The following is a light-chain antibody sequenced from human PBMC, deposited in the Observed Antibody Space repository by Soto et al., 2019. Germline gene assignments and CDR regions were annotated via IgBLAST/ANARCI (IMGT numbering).Light chain of an antibody. CDR1: QSVSSN. Sequence: EIVLTQSPATLSLSPGERATLSCRASQSVSSNLAWYQQKPGQAPRLLIYDASNRATGIPARFSGSGSGTDFTLTISSLEPGDFAVYYCPRGDTFGQGTRLEIK. J-gene: IGKJ5*01. CDR3: PRGDT. CDR2: DAS. V-gene: IGKV3-11*01.